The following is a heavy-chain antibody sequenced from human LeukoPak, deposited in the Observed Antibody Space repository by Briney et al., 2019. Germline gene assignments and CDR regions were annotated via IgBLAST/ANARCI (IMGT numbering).Heavy chain of an antibody. D-gene: IGHD5-12*01. Sequence: ASVRVSCKASGYTFTGYYMHWVRQAPGQGLEWMGWISAYNGNTNYAQKLQGRVTMTTDTSTSTAYMELRSLRSDDTAVYYCARIDIVATKPPIDYWGQGTLVTVSS. CDR3: ARIDIVATKPPIDY. J-gene: IGHJ4*02. CDR1: GYTFTGYY. V-gene: IGHV1-18*04. CDR2: ISAYNGNT.